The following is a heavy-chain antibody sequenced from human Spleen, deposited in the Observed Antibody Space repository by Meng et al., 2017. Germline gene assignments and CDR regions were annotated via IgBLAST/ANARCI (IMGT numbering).Heavy chain of an antibody. V-gene: IGHV3-30*03. D-gene: IGHD3-22*01. CDR1: GFSVSSNY. CDR3: ARVGGAKTYYYDSSAYYHQ. CDR2: ISYDGSSQ. Sequence: GGSLRLSCAASGFSVSSNYMSWVRQAPGKGLEWVAVISYDGSSQYYAGSVKGRFTISRDNSKNTLYLQMNSQRAEDMAVYYSARVGGAKTYYYDSSAYYHQWGQGTLVTVSS. J-gene: IGHJ4*02.